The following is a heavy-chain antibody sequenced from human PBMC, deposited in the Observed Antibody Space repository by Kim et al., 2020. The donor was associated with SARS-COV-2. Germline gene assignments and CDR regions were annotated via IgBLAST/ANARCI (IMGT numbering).Heavy chain of an antibody. Sequence: YAGSVKGRFTISRENAKNSLYLQMNSLRAGDTAVYYCARWQWLAMGAFDIWGQGTMVTVSS. V-gene: IGHV3-13*01. CDR3: ARWQWLAMGAFDI. J-gene: IGHJ3*02. D-gene: IGHD6-19*01.